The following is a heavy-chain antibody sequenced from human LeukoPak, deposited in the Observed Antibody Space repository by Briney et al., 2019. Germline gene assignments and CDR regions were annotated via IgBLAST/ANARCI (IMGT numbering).Heavy chain of an antibody. CDR3: ARGHNRGYSYGHGFDY. CDR2: INHSGST. Sequence: PSETLSLTCAVYGGSFSGYYWSWIRQPPGKGLEWIGEINHSGSTNYNPSLKSRVTISVDTSKNQFSLKLSSVTAADTAVYYCARGHNRGYSYGHGFDYWGQGTLVTVSS. V-gene: IGHV4-34*01. D-gene: IGHD5-18*01. CDR1: GGSFSGYY. J-gene: IGHJ4*02.